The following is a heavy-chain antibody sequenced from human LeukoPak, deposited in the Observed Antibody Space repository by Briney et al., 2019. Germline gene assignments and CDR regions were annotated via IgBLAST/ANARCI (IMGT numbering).Heavy chain of an antibody. CDR3: AKARLRHFDY. CDR1: GFTFSSYA. V-gene: IGHV3-23*01. J-gene: IGHJ4*02. Sequence: GGSLRLSCAASGFTFSSYAMSWVRQAPGKGLEWVSVISGSGGSTYYADSVKGRFSTSRDNSKNTLYLQINSRIADDAAVYYCAKARLRHFDYWGQGTLVTVSS. D-gene: IGHD5-12*01. CDR2: ISGSGGST.